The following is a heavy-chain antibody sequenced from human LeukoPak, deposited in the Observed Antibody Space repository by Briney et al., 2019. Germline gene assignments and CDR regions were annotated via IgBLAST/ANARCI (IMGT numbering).Heavy chain of an antibody. J-gene: IGHJ6*03. V-gene: IGHV4-38-2*02. CDR1: GYSISSGYY. D-gene: IGHD4-11*01. Sequence: SETLSLTCTVSGYSISSGYYWGWIRQPPGKGLEWIGSIYHSGSTYYNPSLKSRVTISVDTSKNQFSLKLSSVTAADTAVYYCARDRLQYNYYYMDVWGKGTTVTVSS. CDR3: ARDRLQYNYYYMDV. CDR2: IYHSGST.